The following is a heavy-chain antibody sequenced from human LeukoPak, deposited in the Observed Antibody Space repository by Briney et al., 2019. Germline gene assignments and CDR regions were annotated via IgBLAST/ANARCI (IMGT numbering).Heavy chain of an antibody. J-gene: IGHJ6*03. V-gene: IGHV4-4*07. D-gene: IGHD3-3*01. CDR1: GGFINSYY. CDR3: ARSSDFGVVIGHYYMDV. Sequence: SETLSLTCTVSGGFINSYYWSWIRQPAGKGLEWIGRIYTSGSTNYNSSLKNRVTISVDKSKNQFSLKLSSVTAADTAVYYCARSSDFGVVIGHYYMDVWGEGTTVTVSS. CDR2: IYTSGST.